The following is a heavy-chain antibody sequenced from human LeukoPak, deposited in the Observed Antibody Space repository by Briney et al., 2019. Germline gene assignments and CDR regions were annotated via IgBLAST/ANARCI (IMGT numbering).Heavy chain of an antibody. D-gene: IGHD6-13*01. Sequence: PGGSLRLSCAASGFTVSSNYMSWVRQAPGKGLEWVSVIYSGGSTYYADSVKGRFTISRDNSKNTLYLQMNSLRAEDTAVYYCARESIAAAGGFDYWGQGTLVTVSS. CDR3: ARESIAAAGGFDY. CDR2: IYSGGST. J-gene: IGHJ4*02. CDR1: GFTVSSNY. V-gene: IGHV3-66*01.